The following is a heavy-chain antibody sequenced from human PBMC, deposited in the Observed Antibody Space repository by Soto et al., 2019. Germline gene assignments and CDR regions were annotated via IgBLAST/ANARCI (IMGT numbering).Heavy chain of an antibody. CDR2: IKHSGST. Sequence: XEILELTFAVYGGSFSGYYWSWIRQPPGKGLEWIGEIKHSGSTNYNPSLKSRVTISVDTSKNQFSLKLSSVTAADTAVYYCARGPMYYAILTGYYRKVFLDYWGQGTLVTVS. V-gene: IGHV4-34*01. CDR3: ARGPMYYAILTGYYRKVFLDY. CDR1: GGSFSGYY. D-gene: IGHD3-9*01. J-gene: IGHJ4*02.